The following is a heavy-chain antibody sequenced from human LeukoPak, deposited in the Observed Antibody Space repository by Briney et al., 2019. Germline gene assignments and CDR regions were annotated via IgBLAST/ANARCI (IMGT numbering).Heavy chain of an antibody. CDR2: MNPNSGNT. Sequence: ASVKVSCKASGYTFTSYDINWVRQATGQGLEWMGWMNPNSGNTGYAQKFQGRVTITRNTSISTAYMELSSLRSEDTAVYYCARSGIAAALTYYYYYYYMDVWGKGTTVTVSS. J-gene: IGHJ6*03. CDR3: ARSGIAAALTYYYYYYYMDV. D-gene: IGHD6-13*01. CDR1: GYTFTSYD. V-gene: IGHV1-8*03.